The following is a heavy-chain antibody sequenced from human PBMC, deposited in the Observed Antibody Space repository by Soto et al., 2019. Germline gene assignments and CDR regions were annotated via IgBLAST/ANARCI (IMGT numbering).Heavy chain of an antibody. V-gene: IGHV4-59*01. D-gene: IGHD3-3*02. CDR2: IYYSGRT. CDR1: GVSINSYY. J-gene: IGHJ5*01. Sequence: SETLSLTCTVSGVSINSYYWTWIRQPPGKGLEWIGYIYYSGRTNYNPSLKSRVTISLDTSKNQFSLKLTSVTAADTAVYYCARERRGLIFGGFDPWGQGNLVTVSS. CDR3: ARERRGLIFGGFDP.